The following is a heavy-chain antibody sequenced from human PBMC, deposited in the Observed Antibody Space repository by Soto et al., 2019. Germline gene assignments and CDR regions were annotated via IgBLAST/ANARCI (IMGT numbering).Heavy chain of an antibody. J-gene: IGHJ3*02. CDR1: GFTFDDYA. CDR2: IRWNSGSI. V-gene: IGHV3-9*01. CDR3: AFRTFHI. Sequence: EVQLVESGGGLVQPGRSLRLSCAASGFTFDDYAMHWVRQAPGKGLEWVSGIRWNSGSIGYADSVKGRFTISRDNAKNSLYLQMNSLRAEDTALYYCAFRTFHIWGQGTVVTVSS.